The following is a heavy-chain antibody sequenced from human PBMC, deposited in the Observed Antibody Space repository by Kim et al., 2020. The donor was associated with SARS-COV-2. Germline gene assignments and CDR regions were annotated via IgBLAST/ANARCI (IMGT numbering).Heavy chain of an antibody. J-gene: IGHJ4*01. D-gene: IGHD6-6*01. V-gene: IGHV3-30*18. CDR2: ISYDGSNK. CDR3: AKGRRIAARSFGSDY. CDR1: GFTFSSYG. Sequence: GGSLRLSCAASGFTFSSYGMHWVRQAPGKGLEWVAVISYDGSNKYYADSVKGRFTISRDNSKNTLYLQMNSLRAEDTAVYYCAKGRRIAARSFGSDYWG.